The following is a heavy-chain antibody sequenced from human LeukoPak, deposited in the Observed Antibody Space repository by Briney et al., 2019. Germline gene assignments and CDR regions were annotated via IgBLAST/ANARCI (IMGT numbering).Heavy chain of an antibody. CDR2: INHSGST. CDR3: AYSSGYYYVGY. D-gene: IGHD3-22*01. CDR1: GGSLSGYY. Sequence: SETLSLTCAVYGGSLSGYYWSWIRQPPGKGLEWIGEINHSGSTNYNPSLKSRVTISVDTSKNQFSLKLSSVTAADTAVYYCAYSSGYYYVGYWGQGTLVTVSS. J-gene: IGHJ4*02. V-gene: IGHV4-34*01.